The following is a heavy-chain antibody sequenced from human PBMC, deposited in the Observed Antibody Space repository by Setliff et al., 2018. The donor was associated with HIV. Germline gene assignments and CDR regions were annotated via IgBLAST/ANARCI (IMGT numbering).Heavy chain of an antibody. J-gene: IGHJ3*02. CDR3: ARVSSFNKIIREAFDI. CDR1: GYTFTDYY. Sequence: GASVKVSCKASGYTFTDYYLHWVRQGPGQGLEWMGWINPNSGDTNYTQKFQGRVTMTRDTSIRTAYMELTSLRSDDTAVYYCARVSSFNKIIREAFDIWGQGTLVTVSS. V-gene: IGHV1-2*02. D-gene: IGHD3-10*01. CDR2: INPNSGDT.